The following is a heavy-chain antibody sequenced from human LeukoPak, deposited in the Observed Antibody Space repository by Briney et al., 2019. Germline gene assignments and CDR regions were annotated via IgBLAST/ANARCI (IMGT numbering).Heavy chain of an antibody. V-gene: IGHV3-23*01. CDR1: GFTFSSYA. Sequence: GGSLRLSCAASGFTFSSYAMSWVRQAPGKGLEWVSAISGSGGSTYYADSVKGRFSISRDNSKSTLYLQMNSLRAEDTAVYYCAKGSGYSYGYYYYGMDVWGQGTTVTVSS. D-gene: IGHD5-18*01. CDR2: ISGSGGST. CDR3: AKGSGYSYGYYYYGMDV. J-gene: IGHJ6*02.